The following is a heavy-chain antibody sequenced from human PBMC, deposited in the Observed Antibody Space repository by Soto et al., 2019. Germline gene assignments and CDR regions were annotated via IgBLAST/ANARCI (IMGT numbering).Heavy chain of an antibody. V-gene: IGHV3-30*18. CDR2: ISYDGSNK. CDR1: GFTFSSYG. Sequence: PGGSLRLSCAASGFTFSSYGMHWVRQAPGKGLEWVAVISYDGSNKYYADSVKGRFTISRDNSKNTLYLQMNSLRAEDTAVYYCAKDRDPPAYCSGGSCYSAPDYWGQGTLVTVSS. J-gene: IGHJ4*02. CDR3: AKDRDPPAYCSGGSCYSAPDY. D-gene: IGHD2-15*01.